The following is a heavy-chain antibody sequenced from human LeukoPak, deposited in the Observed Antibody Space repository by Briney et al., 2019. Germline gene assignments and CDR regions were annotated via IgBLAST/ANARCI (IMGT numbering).Heavy chain of an antibody. D-gene: IGHD1-26*01. CDR3: ARDPYSGGYGNYYYYYMDV. CDR2: ISSSSSYI. CDR1: GFTFSSYS. Sequence: GGSLRLSCAASGFTFSSYSMNWVRQAPGKGLEWVSSISSSSSYIYYADSVKGRFTISRDNARNSLYLQMNSLRAEDTAVYYCARDPYSGGYGNYYYYYMDVWGKGTTVTISS. J-gene: IGHJ6*03. V-gene: IGHV3-21*01.